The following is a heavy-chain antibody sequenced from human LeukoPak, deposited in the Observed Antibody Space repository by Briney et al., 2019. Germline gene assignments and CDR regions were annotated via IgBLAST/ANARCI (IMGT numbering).Heavy chain of an antibody. CDR2: ISSSSSYI. Sequence: GGSLRLSCAASGFTFSSYSMNWVRQAPGKGLEWVSSISSSSSYIYYADSVKGRFTISRDNAKNSLYMQMNSLRAGDTAVYYCARDLSYDYVWGSYRNHFDYWGQGTLVTVSS. J-gene: IGHJ4*02. CDR1: GFTFSSYS. V-gene: IGHV3-21*01. CDR3: ARDLSYDYVWGSYRNHFDY. D-gene: IGHD3-16*02.